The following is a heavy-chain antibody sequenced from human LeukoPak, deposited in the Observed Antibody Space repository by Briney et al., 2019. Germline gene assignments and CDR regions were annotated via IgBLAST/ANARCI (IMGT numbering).Heavy chain of an antibody. CDR1: GFTFRSYG. V-gene: IGHV3-30*02. D-gene: IGHD3-3*01. Sequence: GGALRLSCAASGFTFRSYGMHWVRQAPGKGLEWVAFIRGDGSNKYYADSVKGRFTISRDNSKNTLYLQMNSLRAEDTAVYYCAKDRYDFWSGYPEYYFDYWGQGTLVTVSS. CDR2: IRGDGSNK. CDR3: AKDRYDFWSGYPEYYFDY. J-gene: IGHJ4*02.